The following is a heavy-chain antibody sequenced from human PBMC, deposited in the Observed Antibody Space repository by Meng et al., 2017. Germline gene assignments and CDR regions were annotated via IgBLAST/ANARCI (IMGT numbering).Heavy chain of an antibody. Sequence: SETLSHTCAVFVGSFSGYYWSWIRQPPGKGLEWIGEINHSGSTNYNPSLKSRVTISVDTSKNQFSLKLSSVTAADTAVYYCSRDRRRYYYDSSGYYGRYYFDYWGQGTLVTVSS. CDR2: INHSGST. J-gene: IGHJ4*02. V-gene: IGHV4-34*01. CDR1: VGSFSGYY. D-gene: IGHD3-22*01. CDR3: SRDRRRYYYDSSGYYGRYYFDY.